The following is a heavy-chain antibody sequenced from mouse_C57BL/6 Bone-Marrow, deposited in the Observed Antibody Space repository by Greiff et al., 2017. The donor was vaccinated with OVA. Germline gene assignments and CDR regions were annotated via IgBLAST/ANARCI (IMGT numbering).Heavy chain of an antibody. CDR1: GYSITSGYD. Sequence: EVKVEESGPGMVKPSQSLSLTCTVTGYSITSGYDWHWIRHFPGNKLEWMGYISYSGSTNYNPSLKSRISITHDTSKNHFFLKLNSVTTEDTATYYCARGDGNYFDYWGQGTTLTVSS. V-gene: IGHV3-1*01. CDR3: ARGDGNYFDY. CDR2: ISYSGST. J-gene: IGHJ2*01. D-gene: IGHD2-1*01.